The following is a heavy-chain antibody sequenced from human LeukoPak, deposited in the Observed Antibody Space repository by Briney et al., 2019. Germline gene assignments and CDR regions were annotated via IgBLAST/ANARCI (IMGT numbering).Heavy chain of an antibody. CDR2: IRYDGSEK. Sequence: GGSLRLSCVASGFTFSSYGIHWVRQAPGRGLEWVAVIRYDGSEKYYADSVQGRFTISRDNSKNTVYLEVNSLRAEDTAVYYCARVLGDWTRRLDYWGQGTLVTVSS. CDR1: GFTFSSYG. J-gene: IGHJ4*02. V-gene: IGHV3-33*01. D-gene: IGHD3-16*01. CDR3: ARVLGDWTRRLDY.